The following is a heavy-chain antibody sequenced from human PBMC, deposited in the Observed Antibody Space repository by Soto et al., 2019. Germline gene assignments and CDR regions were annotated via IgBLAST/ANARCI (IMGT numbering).Heavy chain of an antibody. J-gene: IGHJ4*02. CDR2: ISSDGSNK. V-gene: IGHV3-30-3*02. D-gene: IGHD2-15*01. CDR3: AKRIHDY. CDR1: GFTFNSYT. Sequence: SGFTFNSYTMHWVRQAPGKGLEWVAVISSDGSNKYYADSVKGRFTISRDQFKNTLYLQMNSLRVEDTAIYYCAKRIHDYWGLGTLVTVSS.